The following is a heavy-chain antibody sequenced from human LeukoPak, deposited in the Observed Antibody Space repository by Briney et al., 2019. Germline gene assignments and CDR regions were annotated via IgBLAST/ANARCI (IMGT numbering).Heavy chain of an antibody. Sequence: SVKVSCKASGGTFSSYAISWVRQAPGQGLEWMGGIIPIFGTANYAQKFQGRVTITTDESTSTAYMELSSLRSEDTAVYYCARGILWFGELFSYFDYWGQGTLVTVSS. D-gene: IGHD3-10*01. V-gene: IGHV1-69*05. CDR3: ARGILWFGELFSYFDY. CDR2: IIPIFGTA. CDR1: GGTFSSYA. J-gene: IGHJ4*02.